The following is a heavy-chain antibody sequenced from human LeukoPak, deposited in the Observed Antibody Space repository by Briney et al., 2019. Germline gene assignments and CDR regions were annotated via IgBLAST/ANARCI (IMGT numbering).Heavy chain of an antibody. CDR2: ISYDGSNK. D-gene: IGHD6-19*01. J-gene: IGHJ4*02. V-gene: IGHV3-30*03. CDR1: GFTFSSYG. CDR3: ARAKLRGRSGWYPYYFDY. Sequence: PGGSLRLSCAASGFTFSSYGMHWVRQAPGKGLEWVAVISYDGSNKYYADSVKGRFTISRDNSKNTLYLQMNSLRAEDTAVYYCARAKLRGRSGWYPYYFDYWGQGTLVTVSS.